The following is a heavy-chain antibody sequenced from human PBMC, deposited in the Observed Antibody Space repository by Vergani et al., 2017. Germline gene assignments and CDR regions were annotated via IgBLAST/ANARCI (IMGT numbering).Heavy chain of an antibody. CDR3: VKDHPVFDE. V-gene: IGHV3-30*02. J-gene: IGHJ4*02. CDR2: IQKDGMDK. Sequence: QVQLVESGGGVVQPGESLRLSCAASGFPFSTYGLHWVRQAPGKGLEWVAFIQKDGMDKFYADAVWVRFTISRDISKNTLYLEMNILSAEDTALYHCVKDHPVFDEWGRGTLVSVS. CDR1: GFPFSTYG.